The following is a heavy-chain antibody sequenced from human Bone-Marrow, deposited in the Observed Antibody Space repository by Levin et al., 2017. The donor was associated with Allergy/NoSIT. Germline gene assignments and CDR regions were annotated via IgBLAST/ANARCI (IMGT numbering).Heavy chain of an antibody. Sequence: GESLKISCAASGFTFSSYPMHWVRQAPGKGLEWVALISYDGSDKNYVDSVKGRFTISRDNSKNTLYLQMNSLRADDTAVYYCARTGGHSYGRSNYYGVDVWGQGTTVTVSS. V-gene: IGHV3-30*04. CDR1: GFTFSSYP. D-gene: IGHD5-18*01. CDR3: ARTGGHSYGRSNYYGVDV. CDR2: ISYDGSDK. J-gene: IGHJ6*02.